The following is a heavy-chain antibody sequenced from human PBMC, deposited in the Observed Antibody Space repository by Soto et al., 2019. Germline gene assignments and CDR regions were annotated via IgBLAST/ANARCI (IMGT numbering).Heavy chain of an antibody. D-gene: IGHD3-3*01. CDR1: GFTFSSYA. CDR2: ISYDGSNK. V-gene: IGHV3-30-3*01. J-gene: IGHJ4*02. Sequence: LRLSCAASGFTFSSYAMHWVRQAPGKGLEWVAVISYDGSNKYYADSVKGRFTISRDSSKNTLYLQMNSLRAEDTAVYYCARVDYDFWSGYYFDYWGQGTLVTVSS. CDR3: ARVDYDFWSGYYFDY.